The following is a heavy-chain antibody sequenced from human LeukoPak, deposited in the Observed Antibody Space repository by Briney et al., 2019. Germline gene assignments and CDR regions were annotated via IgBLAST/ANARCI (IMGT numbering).Heavy chain of an antibody. J-gene: IGHJ6*02. Sequence: GESLKISGKGSGYSFTSYWISWVRQMPGKGREGMGRIDPSDSYTNYSPSFQGHVTISADKSISTAYLQWSSLKAADTAMYYCARPSALDSYYGMDVWGQGTTVTVSS. CDR3: ARPSALDSYYGMDV. CDR2: IDPSDSYT. V-gene: IGHV5-10-1*01. CDR1: GYSFTSYW. D-gene: IGHD6-6*01.